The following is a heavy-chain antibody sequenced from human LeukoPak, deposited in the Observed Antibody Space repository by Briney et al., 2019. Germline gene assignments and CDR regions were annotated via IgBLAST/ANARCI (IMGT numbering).Heavy chain of an antibody. CDR1: GGSISSSNW. CDR3: ARRIAVAGKGPFDY. J-gene: IGHJ4*02. V-gene: IGHV4-4*02. CDR2: IYHSGST. Sequence: PSGTLSLTCAVTGGSISSSNWWSWVRQPPGKGLERIGEIYHSGSTNYNPSLKSRVTISVDKSKNQFSLKLSSVTAADTAVYYCARRIAVAGKGPFDYWGQGTLVTVSS. D-gene: IGHD6-19*01.